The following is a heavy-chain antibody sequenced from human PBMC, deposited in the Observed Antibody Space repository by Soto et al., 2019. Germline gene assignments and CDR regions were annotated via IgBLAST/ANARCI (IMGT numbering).Heavy chain of an antibody. Sequence: LRLSCAASVFTFSSYAMSWVRQAPGKGLEWVSAISGSGGSTYYADSVKGRFTISRDNSKNTLYLQMNSLRAEDTAVYYCAKAGGSGWLSNGLDVRGQGTTLTVSS. CDR1: VFTFSSYA. CDR2: ISGSGGST. V-gene: IGHV3-23*01. CDR3: AKAGGSGWLSNGLDV. D-gene: IGHD6-19*01. J-gene: IGHJ6*02.